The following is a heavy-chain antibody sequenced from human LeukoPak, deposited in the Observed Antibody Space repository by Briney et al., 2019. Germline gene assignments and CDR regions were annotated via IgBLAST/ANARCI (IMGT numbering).Heavy chain of an antibody. CDR3: AKDGHWTFDY. D-gene: IGHD1-1*01. J-gene: IGHJ4*02. CDR1: GLTFSSSG. CDR2: IGHEGSNK. V-gene: IGHV3-30*02. Sequence: GGSLRLSCAASGLTFSSSGMHWVRQAPGKGLAWVAFIGHEGSNKYYADSVKGRFTISRDDSKNTLYLQMNSLRAEDTAVYYCAKDGHWTFDYWGQGILVTVSS.